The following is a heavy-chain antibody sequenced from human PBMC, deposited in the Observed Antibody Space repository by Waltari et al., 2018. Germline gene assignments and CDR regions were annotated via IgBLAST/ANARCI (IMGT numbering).Heavy chain of an antibody. CDR3: ATRGY. V-gene: IGHV4-59*11. CDR1: GGSISSHY. J-gene: IGHJ4*02. Sequence: QVQLQESGPGLVKPSETLSLTCTVSGGSISSHYWSWIRQPPGKGLEWIGYIYYSGSTNYNPSLKGRVTISVDTSKNQFSLKLSSVTAADTAVNYCATRGYWGQGTLVTVSS. CDR2: IYYSGST.